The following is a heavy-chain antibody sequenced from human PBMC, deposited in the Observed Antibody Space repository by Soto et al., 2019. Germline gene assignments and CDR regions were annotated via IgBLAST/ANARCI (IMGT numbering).Heavy chain of an antibody. CDR1: GFTFSSYA. J-gene: IGHJ3*02. V-gene: IGHV3-30-3*01. CDR3: AREMAAWLEDAFDI. D-gene: IGHD6-19*01. CDR2: ISYDGSNK. Sequence: QVQLVESGGGVVQPGRSLRLSCAASGFTFSSYAMHWVRQAPGKGLEWVAVISYDGSNKYYADSVKGRFTISRDNSKNTLYLQMNSLRAEDTDVYYCAREMAAWLEDAFDIWGQGTMVTVSS.